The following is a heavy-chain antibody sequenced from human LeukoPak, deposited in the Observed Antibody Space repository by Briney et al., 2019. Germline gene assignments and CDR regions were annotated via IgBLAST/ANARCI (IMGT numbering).Heavy chain of an antibody. V-gene: IGHV3-48*04. D-gene: IGHD3-22*01. Sequence: PGGSLRLSCAASGFTFSSYSMNWVRQAPGKGLEWVSYISSSSSTIYYADSVKGRFTISRDNAKNSLYLQMNSLRAEDTAVYYCAREYYDSSGYFDYWGQGTLVTVSS. CDR3: AREYYDSSGYFDY. CDR2: ISSSSSTI. J-gene: IGHJ4*02. CDR1: GFTFSSYS.